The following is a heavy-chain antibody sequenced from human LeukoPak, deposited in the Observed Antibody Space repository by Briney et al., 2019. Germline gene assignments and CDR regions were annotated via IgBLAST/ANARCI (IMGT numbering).Heavy chain of an antibody. CDR1: GFTFSSYA. J-gene: IGHJ4*02. V-gene: IGHV3-23*01. D-gene: IGHD3-10*01. CDR2: ISGSGGST. CDR3: AKTAGSTLLPYDY. Sequence: GGSLRLSCAASGFTFSSYAMSWVRQAPGKGLEWVSAISGSGGSTYYADSVKGRFTISRDNSKKTLYLQMNSLRTEATAVYYWAKTAGSTLLPYDYWGQETLVTVSS.